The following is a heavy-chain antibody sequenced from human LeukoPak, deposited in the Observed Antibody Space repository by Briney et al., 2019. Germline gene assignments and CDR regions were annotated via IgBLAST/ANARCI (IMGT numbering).Heavy chain of an antibody. CDR3: AATYCGGDCYSAYYYYYYMDV. V-gene: IGHV1-18*01. J-gene: IGHJ6*03. Sequence: ASVKVSCKASGYTFTSYGISWVRQAPGQGLEWMGWISAYNGNTNYAQKPQGRVTMTTDTSTSTAYMELRSLRSDDTAVYYCAATYCGGDCYSAYYYYYYMDVWGKGTTVTVSS. CDR1: GYTFTSYG. D-gene: IGHD2-21*01. CDR2: ISAYNGNT.